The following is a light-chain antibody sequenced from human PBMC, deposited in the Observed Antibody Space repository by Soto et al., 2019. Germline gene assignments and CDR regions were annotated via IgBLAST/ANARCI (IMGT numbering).Light chain of an antibody. CDR1: QSVSSSY. CDR3: QHYNSYSEA. CDR2: YIS. J-gene: IGKJ1*01. V-gene: IGKV3-20*01. Sequence: EIVLTQSPGTLSLSPGERATLSCRASQSVSSSYFAWYQQKPGQAPRLLIYYISTRATGIPARFSGSGSGTEFTLTISSLQPDDFATYYCQHYNSYSEAFGQGTKGDIK.